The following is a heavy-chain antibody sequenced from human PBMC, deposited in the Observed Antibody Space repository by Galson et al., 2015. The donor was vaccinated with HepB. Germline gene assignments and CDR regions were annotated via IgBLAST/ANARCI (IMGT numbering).Heavy chain of an antibody. Sequence: SVKVSCKASGGTFSSYAISWVRQAPGQGLEWMGGIIPIFGTANYAQKFQGRVTITADESTSTAYMELSSLRSEDTAVYYCWGSGKRTYYYYGMDVWGQGTTVTVSS. D-gene: IGHD3-10*01. V-gene: IGHV1-69*13. CDR3: WGSGKRTYYYYGMDV. J-gene: IGHJ6*02. CDR2: IIPIFGTA. CDR1: GGTFSSYA.